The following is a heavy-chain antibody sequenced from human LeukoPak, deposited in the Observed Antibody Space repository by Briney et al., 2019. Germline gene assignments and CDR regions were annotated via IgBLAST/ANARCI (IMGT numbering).Heavy chain of an antibody. D-gene: IGHD3-10*01. V-gene: IGHV1-2*02. J-gene: IGHJ6*03. CDR2: INPNRVGT. CDR3: ARGGPRFGGHFYYMDV. CDR1: GYTFTAYY. Sequence: VASVKVSCKASGYTFTAYYMHWVRQAPGQGLEWMGWINPNRVGTDYAQKFQGRVTMTRDTSFNTAYMELSRLRSDDPAVYSCARGGPRFGGHFYYMDVWGKGTTVTISS.